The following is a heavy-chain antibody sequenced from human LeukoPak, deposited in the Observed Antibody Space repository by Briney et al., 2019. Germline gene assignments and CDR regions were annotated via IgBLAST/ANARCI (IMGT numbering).Heavy chain of an antibody. D-gene: IGHD1-1*01. J-gene: IGHJ4*02. CDR3: ARDAGSRGNDGSSIDY. Sequence: KPSESLSLTCTVSGGSISSSSYYWGWIRQPPRKGLEWIGSIYYSGGTYYNPSLKSRVTISVDTSKNQFSLKLSSVTAADTAVYYCARDAGSRGNDGSSIDYWGQGTLVTVSS. CDR2: IYYSGGT. V-gene: IGHV4-39*07. CDR1: GGSISSSSYY.